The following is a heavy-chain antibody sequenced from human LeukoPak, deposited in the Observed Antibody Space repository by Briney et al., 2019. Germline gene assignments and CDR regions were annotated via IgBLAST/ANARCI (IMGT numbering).Heavy chain of an antibody. CDR3: ARDKAAPTPNGDIYGMDV. V-gene: IGHV3-30*02. D-gene: IGHD6-13*01. J-gene: IGHJ6*02. Sequence: QAGGSLRLSCAVSGFTFSSCSMNWVRQAPGKGLEWVAFTRYDGSNKYYADSVKGRFTISRDNSKNTVYLQMNSLRAEDTAVYYCARDKAAPTPNGDIYGMDVWGQGTTVTVSS. CDR1: GFTFSSCS. CDR2: TRYDGSNK.